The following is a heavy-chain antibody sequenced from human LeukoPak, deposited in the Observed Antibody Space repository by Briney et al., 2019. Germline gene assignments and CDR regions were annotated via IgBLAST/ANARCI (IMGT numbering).Heavy chain of an antibody. J-gene: IGHJ4*02. D-gene: IGHD6-13*01. CDR3: ARGTLAAPGADY. Sequence: GGSLRLSRAASGFTFSNYWMVWFRQAPGKGLEWLGNIRQDGEEKNYLDSVKGRFTFSRDNAKNSLYLQMDSLRAEDTAVYYCARGTLAAPGADYWGQGTLVRVSS. V-gene: IGHV3-7*01. CDR1: GFTFSNYW. CDR2: IRQDGEEK.